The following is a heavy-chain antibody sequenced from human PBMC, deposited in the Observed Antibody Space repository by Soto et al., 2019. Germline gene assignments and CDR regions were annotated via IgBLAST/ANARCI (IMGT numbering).Heavy chain of an antibody. CDR3: ARGPTDSGSYHLLGY. D-gene: IGHD1-26*01. CDR2: ISYDGSNK. V-gene: IGHV3-30-3*01. CDR1: GFTFSSYA. Sequence: GGSLRLSCAASGFTFSSYAMHWVRPAPGKGLEWVAVISYDGSNKYYADSVKGRFTISRDNSKNTLYLQMNSLRAEDTAVYYCARGPTDSGSYHLLGYWGQGTLVTVSS. J-gene: IGHJ4*02.